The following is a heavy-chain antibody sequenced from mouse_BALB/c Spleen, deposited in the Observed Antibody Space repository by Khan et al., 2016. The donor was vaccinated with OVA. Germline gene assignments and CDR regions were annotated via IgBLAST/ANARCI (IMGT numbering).Heavy chain of an antibody. CDR3: ARINGSDFDY. CDR1: GYSFTGYF. J-gene: IGHJ2*01. D-gene: IGHD1-1*01. Sequence: VQLQQSGPELVKPGASVKISCKASGYSFTGYFMNWVMQSHGKSLEWIGRINPHIGETFYNQKFTGKATLTVDESSSTAHMELRSLASEDSAVFYCARINGSDFDYWGQGTTLTVSS. CDR2: INPHIGET. V-gene: IGHV1-20*02.